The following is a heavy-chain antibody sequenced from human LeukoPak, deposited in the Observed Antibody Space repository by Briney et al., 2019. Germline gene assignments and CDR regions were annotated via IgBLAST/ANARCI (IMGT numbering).Heavy chain of an antibody. Sequence: SETLSLTRTVSGGSVSSGSYYWSWIRQPPGKGLEWIGYIYYSGSTNYNPSLKSRVTISVDTSKNQFSLKLSSVTAADTAVYYCARDTIVGATFDYWGQGTLVTVSS. D-gene: IGHD1-26*01. CDR3: ARDTIVGATFDY. J-gene: IGHJ4*02. CDR1: GGSVSSGSYY. V-gene: IGHV4-61*01. CDR2: IYYSGST.